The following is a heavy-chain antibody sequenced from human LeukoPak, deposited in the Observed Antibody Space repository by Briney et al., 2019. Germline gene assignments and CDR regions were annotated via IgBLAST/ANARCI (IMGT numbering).Heavy chain of an antibody. CDR1: GFTFSSYG. CDR2: ISSSSSYI. Sequence: GGTLRLSCAASGFTFSSYGMSWVRQAPGKGLEWVSSISSSSSYIYYADSVKGRFTISRDNAKNSLYLQMNSLRAEDTAVYYCECVVTSPYVRDYWGQGTLVTVSS. D-gene: IGHD3-22*01. V-gene: IGHV3-21*01. J-gene: IGHJ4*02. CDR3: ECVVTSPYVRDY.